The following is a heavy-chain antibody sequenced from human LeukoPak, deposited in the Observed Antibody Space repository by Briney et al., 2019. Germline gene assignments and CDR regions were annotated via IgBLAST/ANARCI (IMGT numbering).Heavy chain of an antibody. Sequence: ASVKVSCKASGYTFTGYYMHWVRQAPGQGLEWMGWINPNSGGTNYAQKFQGRVTMTRDTSISTAYMELSRLRSDDTAVYYCARDLPYYGILTGKDAFDIWGQGTMVTVSS. V-gene: IGHV1-2*02. CDR3: ARDLPYYGILTGKDAFDI. D-gene: IGHD3-9*01. CDR2: INPNSGGT. CDR1: GYTFTGYY. J-gene: IGHJ3*02.